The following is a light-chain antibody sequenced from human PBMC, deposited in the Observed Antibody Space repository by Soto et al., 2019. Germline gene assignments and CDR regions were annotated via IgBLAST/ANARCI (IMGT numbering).Light chain of an antibody. Sequence: DIQMTQSPSTLSGSVGDRVTITCRASQTISSWLAWYQQKPGKAPKLLIYKASTLKSGVPSRFSGSESGTEFTLTISSLQPDDFATYYCQHYNNYSEAFGQGTKVELK. J-gene: IGKJ1*01. CDR3: QHYNNYSEA. V-gene: IGKV1-5*03. CDR2: KAS. CDR1: QTISSW.